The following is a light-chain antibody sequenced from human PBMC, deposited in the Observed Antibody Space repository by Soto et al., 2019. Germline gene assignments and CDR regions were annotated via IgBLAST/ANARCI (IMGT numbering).Light chain of an antibody. J-gene: IGKJ1*01. Sequence: EVVLTQSPATLSVSPGERATLSCSTSHSVSSSLAWYQQKPGQHPRLLIFCASTRASDIPSRFSGSGSGTKFTLNISRLQSEHVAVYYFQHYNTWPWTFGQGTKGDIK. V-gene: IGKV3-15*01. CDR1: HSVSSS. CDR3: QHYNTWPWT. CDR2: CAS.